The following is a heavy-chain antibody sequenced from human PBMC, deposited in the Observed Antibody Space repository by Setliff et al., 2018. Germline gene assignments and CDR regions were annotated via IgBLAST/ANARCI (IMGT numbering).Heavy chain of an antibody. D-gene: IGHD3-10*01. V-gene: IGHV7-4-1*02. CDR3: GRASRFGTIVYRGDYYMDV. Sequence: GASVKVSCKASGYTFTTYAMGWMRQAPGQGLEWMGWINTNTGNPSYAQGFTGRFVFSLDTSVSTAYLQINSLEAEDSAVYYCGRASRFGTIVYRGDYYMDVCGKGTTVTVSS. J-gene: IGHJ6*03. CDR2: INTNTGNP. CDR1: GYTFTTYA.